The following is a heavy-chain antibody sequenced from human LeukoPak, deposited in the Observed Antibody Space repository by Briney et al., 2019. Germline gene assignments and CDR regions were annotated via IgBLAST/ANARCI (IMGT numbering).Heavy chain of an antibody. J-gene: IGHJ3*02. Sequence: KPSETLSLTCAVSGGTFSGYYWSWIRQPPGKGLEWIGEINHSGGTNYNPCLKSRVNISIDTSNNQFSLKLCSVTAADTTVYYWARGDVDTNGVYDGFHIWGQGTMVTVCS. CDR1: GGTFSGYY. V-gene: IGHV4-34*01. CDR3: ARGDVDTNGVYDGFHI. D-gene: IGHD2-8*01. CDR2: INHSGGT.